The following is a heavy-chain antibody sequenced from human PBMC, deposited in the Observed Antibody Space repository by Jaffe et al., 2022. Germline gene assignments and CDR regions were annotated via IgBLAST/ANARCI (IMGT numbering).Heavy chain of an antibody. CDR1: GYTFTSYY. J-gene: IGHJ6*03. CDR2: INPSGGST. CDR3: ARSGELYDSSGYYDYYYYYMDV. V-gene: IGHV1-46*01. D-gene: IGHD3-22*01. Sequence: QVQLVQSGAEVKKPGASVKVSCKASGYTFTSYYMHWVRQAPGQGLEWMGIINPSGGSTSYAQKFQGRVTMTRDTSTSTVYMELSSLRSEDTAVYYCARSGELYDSSGYYDYYYYYMDVWGKGTTVTVSS.